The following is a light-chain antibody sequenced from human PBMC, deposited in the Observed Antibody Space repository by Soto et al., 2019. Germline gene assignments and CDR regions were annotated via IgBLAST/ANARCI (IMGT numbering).Light chain of an antibody. V-gene: IGKV3-20*01. CDR2: GAS. CDR3: QQYGSSRLT. J-gene: IGKJ4*01. Sequence: ELVLTQSPGTLSLSPGERATLSCRASQSVSSSFLTGYQQKPGQAPMLLIYGASSRATGIPDRFSGSGSGRDFTLTISRLETEDFAVYYCQQYGSSRLTFGGGTKVEIK. CDR1: QSVSSSF.